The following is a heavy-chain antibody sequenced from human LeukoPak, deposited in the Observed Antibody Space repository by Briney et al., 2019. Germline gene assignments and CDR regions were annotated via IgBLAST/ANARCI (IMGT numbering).Heavy chain of an antibody. D-gene: IGHD3-10*01. Sequence: GGSLRLSCVASGFSISSHWMSCVRQAPGKGLEWVASLKEDVSARNLVDSVKGRFTISTDNAKNSLYLQMNSLRVEDTAVYYCARGPTYGSRSDFLESWGLGTLVTVSS. CDR3: ARGPTYGSRSDFLES. CDR2: LKEDVSAR. J-gene: IGHJ4*02. V-gene: IGHV3-7*01. CDR1: GFSISSHW.